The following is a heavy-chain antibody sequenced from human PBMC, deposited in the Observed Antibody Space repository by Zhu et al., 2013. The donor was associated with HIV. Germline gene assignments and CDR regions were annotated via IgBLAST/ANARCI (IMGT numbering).Heavy chain of an antibody. J-gene: IGHJ5*02. V-gene: IGHV1-8*03. Sequence: QVQLVQSGAEVKKPGASVKVSCKASGYTFTGYYIHWVRQSTGQGLEWMGWMNPDSGNTGYAQKFQGRVTITRDTSISTAYMELNSLTSDDTAVYYCARHFGMINWFDIWGQGTLVTVSS. CDR3: ARHFGMINWFDI. CDR1: GYTFTGYY. D-gene: IGHD3-16*01. CDR2: MNPDSGNT.